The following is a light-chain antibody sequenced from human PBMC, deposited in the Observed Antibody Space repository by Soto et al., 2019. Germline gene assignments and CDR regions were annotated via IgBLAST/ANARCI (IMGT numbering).Light chain of an antibody. CDR2: EVS. Sequence: QSALTQPPSASGSPGQSVTISCTGTSSDVGGYNFVSWYQQHPGKAPKLMIYEVSKRPSGVPDRFSGSKSDNTASLTVSGLQAEDEADYYCSSYAGSNSRYVFGTGTKLTVL. CDR3: SSYAGSNSRYV. J-gene: IGLJ1*01. V-gene: IGLV2-8*01. CDR1: SSDVGGYNF.